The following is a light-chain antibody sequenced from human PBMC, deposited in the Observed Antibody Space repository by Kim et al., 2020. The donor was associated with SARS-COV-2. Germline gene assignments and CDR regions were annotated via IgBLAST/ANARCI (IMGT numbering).Light chain of an antibody. CDR2: DVS. Sequence: LCPGDTATLPCGASQTLGRTLAWYQQKPGQAPRRRIFDVSNRATGIPARFSGSGSGTDFTLTINSLEPEDFAHYYCQQRSSWPITFGQGTRLEIK. V-gene: IGKV3-11*01. CDR3: QQRSSWPIT. J-gene: IGKJ5*01. CDR1: QTLGRT.